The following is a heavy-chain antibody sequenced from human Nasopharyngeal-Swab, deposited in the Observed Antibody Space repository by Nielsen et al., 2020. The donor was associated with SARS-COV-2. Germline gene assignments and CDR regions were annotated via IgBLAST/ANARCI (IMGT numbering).Heavy chain of an antibody. V-gene: IGHV3-30*18. J-gene: IGHJ2*01. CDR2: ISYDGSNK. CDR1: GFTFSSYG. Sequence: GGSLRLSWAASGFTFSSYGMHWVRQAPGKGLEWVAVISYDGSNKYYADSVKGRFTISRDNSKNTLYLQMNSLRAEDTAVYYCAKVAVVTAIPWYFDLWGRGTLVTVSS. CDR3: AKVAVVTAIPWYFDL. D-gene: IGHD2-21*02.